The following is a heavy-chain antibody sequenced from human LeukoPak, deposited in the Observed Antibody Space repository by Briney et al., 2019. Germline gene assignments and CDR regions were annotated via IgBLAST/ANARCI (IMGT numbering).Heavy chain of an antibody. CDR3: ARGVRLRFLEWLPDYYYMDV. Sequence: GASVKVSCKASGYTFTSYDINWVRQATGQGLEWMGWMNPNSDNTGYAQKFQGRVTITRNTSISTAYMELSSLRSEDTAVYYCARGVRLRFLEWLPDYYYMDVWGKGTTVTVSS. D-gene: IGHD3-3*01. CDR1: GYTFTSYD. CDR2: MNPNSDNT. J-gene: IGHJ6*03. V-gene: IGHV1-8*03.